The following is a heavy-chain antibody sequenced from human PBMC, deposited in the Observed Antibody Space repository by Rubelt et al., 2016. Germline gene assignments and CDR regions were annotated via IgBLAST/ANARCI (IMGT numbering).Heavy chain of an antibody. V-gene: IGHV3-48*04. CDR1: GFTFSSYW. CDR3: AGSAGGYNYLGY. Sequence: EVQLVESGGGLVQPGGSLRLSCAASGFTFSSYWMHWVRQVPGKGLEWVSYISSSSSIYYADSVKGRFTISRDNAKNSLYLQMNSLRAEETAVCSCAGSAGGYNYLGYWGQGTLVTVSS. J-gene: IGHJ4*02. D-gene: IGHD5-24*01. CDR2: ISSSSSI.